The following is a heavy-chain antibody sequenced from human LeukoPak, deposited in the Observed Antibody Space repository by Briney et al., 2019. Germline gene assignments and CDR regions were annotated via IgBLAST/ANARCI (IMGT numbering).Heavy chain of an antibody. D-gene: IGHD4-17*01. J-gene: IGHJ4*02. V-gene: IGHV3-33*01. CDR3: AGGSGDYSPDF. CDR2: IWYDGSNK. Sequence: SLRLSCAASGFTFSSCAMHWVRQAPGKGLEWVALIWYDGSNKYYADSVKGRFTISRDNAKNTLYLQMNSVTAEGTAVYYCAGGSGDYSPDFWGQGTLVTVSS. CDR1: GFTFSSCA.